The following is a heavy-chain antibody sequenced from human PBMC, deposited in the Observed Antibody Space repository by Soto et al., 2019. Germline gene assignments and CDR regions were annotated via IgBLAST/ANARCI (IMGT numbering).Heavy chain of an antibody. Sequence: QVVLLQSGAEVKGPGSSVRVSCKVSGSTFNNFAFSWVRQAPGHGPEWMGGIVVISNTADYSRRFQDRVTITADTSTSTLYMELGVLTFEDTAVYYCARAIKRWEVHYYVDYWGQGTLVTVSS. CDR3: ARAIKRWEVHYYVDY. CDR2: IVVISNTA. D-gene: IGHD1-26*01. V-gene: IGHV1-69*06. J-gene: IGHJ4*02. CDR1: GSTFNNFA.